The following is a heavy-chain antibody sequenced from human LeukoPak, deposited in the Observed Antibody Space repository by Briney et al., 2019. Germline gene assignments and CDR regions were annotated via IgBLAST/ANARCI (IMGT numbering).Heavy chain of an antibody. D-gene: IGHD5-18*01. Sequence: SETLSLTCTVSGGSISSYYWSWIRQPPGKGLEWIGYIYYSGSTNYNPSLESRVTISVDTSKNQFSLKLSSVTAADTAVYYCARTLYSCGPFFDYWGQGTLVTVSS. CDR2: IYYSGST. J-gene: IGHJ4*02. CDR1: GGSISSYY. CDR3: ARTLYSCGPFFDY. V-gene: IGHV4-59*08.